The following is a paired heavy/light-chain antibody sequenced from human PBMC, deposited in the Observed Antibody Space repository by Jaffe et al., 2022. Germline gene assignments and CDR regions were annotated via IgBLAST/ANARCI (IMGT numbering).Light chain of an antibody. CDR1: QGISSY. V-gene: IGKV1-8*01. Sequence: AIRMTQSPSSLSASTGDRVTITCRASQGISSYLAWYQQKPGKAPKLLIYAASTLQSGVPSRFSGSGSGTDFTLTISCLQSEDFATYYCQQYYSYPQGLTFGGGTKVEIK. CDR3: QQYYSYPQGLT. CDR2: AAS. J-gene: IGKJ4*01.
Heavy chain of an antibody. CDR3: VLGIYYGSGSYYPHGIRLLSPGVV. V-gene: IGHV5-51*03. D-gene: IGHD3-10*01. Sequence: EVQLVQSGAEVKKPGESLKISCKGSGYSFTSYWIGWVRQMPGKGLEWMGIIYPGDSDTRYSPSFQGQVTISADKSISTAYLQWSSLKASDTAMYYCVLGIYYGSGSYYPHGIRLLSPGVVWGQGTLVTVSS. CDR2: IYPGDSDT. CDR1: GYSFTSYW. J-gene: IGHJ4*02.